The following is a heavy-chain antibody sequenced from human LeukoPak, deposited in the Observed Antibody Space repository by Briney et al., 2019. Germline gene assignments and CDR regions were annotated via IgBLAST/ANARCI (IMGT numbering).Heavy chain of an antibody. CDR2: IIPTFGTA. CDR1: GGTFSSYA. J-gene: IGHJ4*02. V-gene: IGHV1-69*13. D-gene: IGHD4-17*01. CDR3: ARDGSYGDYVFEEFYFDY. Sequence: SVKVSCEASGGTFSSYAISWVRQAPGQGLEWMGGIIPTFGTANYAQKFQGRVTITADESTSTAYMELSSLRSEDTAVYYCARDGSYGDYVFEEFYFDYWGQGTLVTVSS.